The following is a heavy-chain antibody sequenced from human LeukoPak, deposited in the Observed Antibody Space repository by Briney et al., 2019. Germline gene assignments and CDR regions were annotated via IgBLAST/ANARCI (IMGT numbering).Heavy chain of an antibody. J-gene: IGHJ3*02. CDR2: INPSGGST. CDR1: GYTFTSYY. Sequence: ASVKVSCKASGYTFTSYYIHWVRQAPGQGLEWMRIINPSGGSTSYAQQFQGRVTMTRDLSTSTVYMELSSLRSEDTAVYYCARVSLDAFDIWGQGTMVTVSS. CDR3: ARVSLDAFDI. V-gene: IGHV1-46*01.